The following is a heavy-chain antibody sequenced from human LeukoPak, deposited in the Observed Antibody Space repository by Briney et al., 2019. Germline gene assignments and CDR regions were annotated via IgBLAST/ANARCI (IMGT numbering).Heavy chain of an antibody. J-gene: IGHJ4*02. V-gene: IGHV1-18*01. CDR3: ARDVMASGYYNN. D-gene: IGHD3-22*01. CDR2: ISAYNGNT. CDR1: GGTFSSYA. Sequence: ASVKVSCKASGGTFSSYAISWVRQAPGQGLEWMGWISAYNGNTNYAQKLQGRVTMTTDTSTSTAYMELRSLRSDDTAVYYCARDVMASGYYNNWGQGTLVTVSS.